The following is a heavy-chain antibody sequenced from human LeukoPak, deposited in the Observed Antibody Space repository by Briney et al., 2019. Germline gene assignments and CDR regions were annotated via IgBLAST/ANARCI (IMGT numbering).Heavy chain of an antibody. CDR3: AKGSWELHLY. CDR2: IRYDGSNK. J-gene: IGHJ4*02. Sequence: QAGGSLRLSCAASGFTFSTYWMIWVRQAPGKGLEWVAFIRYDGSNKYYADSVKGRFTISRDNSKNTLYLQMNSLRAEDTAVYYCAKGSWELHLYWGQGTLVTVSS. D-gene: IGHD1-26*01. CDR1: GFTFSTYW. V-gene: IGHV3-30*02.